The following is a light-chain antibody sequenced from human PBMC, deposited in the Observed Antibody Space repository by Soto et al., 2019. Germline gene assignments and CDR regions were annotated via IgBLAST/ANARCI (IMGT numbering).Light chain of an antibody. CDR1: QDISNS. CDR3: QQYDNLHLFT. Sequence: DIQMTQSPSSLSASVGDRVTITCQASQDISNSLNWYQQKPGKAPKLLIYDASNLETGVPSRFSGSGSGTDFTFTISSLQPEDVATYYCQQYDNLHLFTFGPGTKVDIK. CDR2: DAS. V-gene: IGKV1-33*01. J-gene: IGKJ3*01.